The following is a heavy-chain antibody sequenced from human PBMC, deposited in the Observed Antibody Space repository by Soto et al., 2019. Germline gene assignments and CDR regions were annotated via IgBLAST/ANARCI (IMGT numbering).Heavy chain of an antibody. CDR1: GSTFSDYA. J-gene: IGHJ5*02. Sequence: EVQLLESGGGLVQPGGSLRLSCAGSGSTFSDYAMNWVRQAPGKGLEWVSVISDNGIKTYYADSVKGRFTISRDNSKNTLYLQMNILRAEDTAVYYCASRRGSSGWYRWFDPWGQGTLVTVSS. V-gene: IGHV3-23*01. D-gene: IGHD6-19*01. CDR3: ASRRGSSGWYRWFDP. CDR2: ISDNGIKT.